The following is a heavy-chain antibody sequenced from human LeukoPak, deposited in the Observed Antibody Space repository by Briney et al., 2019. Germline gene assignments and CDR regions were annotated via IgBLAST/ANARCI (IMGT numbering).Heavy chain of an antibody. Sequence: GGSLRLSCAASGFTFSSYWMHWVRQAPGKGLVWVSRINSDGSSTSYADSVKGRFTISRDNAKNTLYLQMSSLRAEDTAVYYCASDNYYDSSGYYFWGQGTLVTVSS. CDR1: GFTFSSYW. J-gene: IGHJ4*02. CDR2: INSDGSST. V-gene: IGHV3-74*01. D-gene: IGHD3-22*01. CDR3: ASDNYYDSSGYYF.